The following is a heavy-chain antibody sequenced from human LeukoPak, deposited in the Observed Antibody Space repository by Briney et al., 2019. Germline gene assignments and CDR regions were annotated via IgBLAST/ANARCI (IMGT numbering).Heavy chain of an antibody. D-gene: IGHD6-13*01. CDR1: GYTFTSYG. V-gene: IGHV1-18*01. CDR3: ARDGWGSDSNSYYQTIDAFDV. CDR2: ISAYNGNT. J-gene: IGHJ3*01. Sequence: GASVKVSCKASGYTFTSYGISWVRQAPGQGLEWMGWISAYNGNTNYAQKLQGRVTMTTDTSTSTAYMELRSLRSDDTAVYYCARDGWGSDSNSYYQTIDAFDVWGQGTMVTVSS.